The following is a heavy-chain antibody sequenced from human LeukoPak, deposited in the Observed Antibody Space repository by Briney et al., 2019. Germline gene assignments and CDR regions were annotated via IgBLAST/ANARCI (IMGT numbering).Heavy chain of an antibody. CDR3: ARRRSEEFDFDC. J-gene: IGHJ4*02. CDR2: SSGYNGNT. Sequence: ASVKVSCKASGYIXSTYGISWVRQAPGQGLEWMGCSSGYNGNTNYAQKLQGRVTMTTDTSTSTAYMELRSLRSDDTAVYYCARRRSEEFDFDCWGQGTLVTVSS. V-gene: IGHV1-18*01. CDR1: GYIXSTYG. D-gene: IGHD6-19*01.